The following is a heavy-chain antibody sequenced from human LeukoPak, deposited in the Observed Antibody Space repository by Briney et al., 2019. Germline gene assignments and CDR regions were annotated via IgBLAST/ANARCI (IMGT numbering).Heavy chain of an antibody. J-gene: IGHJ4*02. CDR1: GFTFSSYG. CDR2: MLYDGSDK. D-gene: IGHD5-18*01. CDR3: AKDLRLGHLIQGYFDY. V-gene: IGHV3-30*02. Sequence: GGSLRLSCAASGFTFSSYGMHWVRQAPGKGLEWVAFMLYDGSDKFYADSVKGRFTISRDNSKNTLYLQMNSLRPEDSAVYYCAKDLRLGHLIQGYFDYWGQGALVTVSS.